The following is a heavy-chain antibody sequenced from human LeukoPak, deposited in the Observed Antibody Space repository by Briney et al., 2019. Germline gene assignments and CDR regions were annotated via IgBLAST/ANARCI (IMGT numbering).Heavy chain of an antibody. J-gene: IGHJ4*02. Sequence: PGGSLRLSCAASGFTFSDYYMNWIRQAPGKGLEWVSYISSSGSNKYYADSVKGRFTISRDNAKNSLYLQMNSLRAEDTAVYYCARERDYDILTGSDYWGQGTLVTVSS. CDR2: ISSSGSNK. V-gene: IGHV3-11*04. CDR1: GFTFSDYY. D-gene: IGHD3-9*01. CDR3: ARERDYDILTGSDY.